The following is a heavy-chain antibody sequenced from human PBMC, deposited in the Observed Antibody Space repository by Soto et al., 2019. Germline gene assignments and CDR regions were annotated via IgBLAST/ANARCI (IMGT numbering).Heavy chain of an antibody. Sequence: SETLSLTCTVSGGSISPYYWSWIRQPPGRGLEWIGYVYYSGNTNYNPSLESRVTISVDTSRNQFSLNLTSATAADTAVYYCARKGAAASYAHYYMDVWGRGTTVTVSS. CDR2: VYYSGNT. CDR1: GGSISPYY. J-gene: IGHJ6*03. CDR3: ARKGAAASYAHYYMDV. D-gene: IGHD6-13*01. V-gene: IGHV4-59*01.